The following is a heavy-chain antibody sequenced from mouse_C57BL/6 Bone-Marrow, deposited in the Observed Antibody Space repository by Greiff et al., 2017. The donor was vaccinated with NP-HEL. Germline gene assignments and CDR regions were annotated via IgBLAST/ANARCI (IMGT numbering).Heavy chain of an antibody. J-gene: IGHJ4*01. D-gene: IGHD1-1*01. V-gene: IGHV1-64*01. CDR1: GYTFTSYW. CDR2: IHPNSGST. CDR3: ASITTVVDYYAMDD. Sequence: QVQLQQSGAELVKPGASVKLSCKASGYTFTSYWMHWVKQRPGQGLEWIGMIHPNSGSTNYNEKFKSKATLTVDKSSSTAYMQLSSLTSEDSAVYYCASITTVVDYYAMDDWGQGTSVTVSS.